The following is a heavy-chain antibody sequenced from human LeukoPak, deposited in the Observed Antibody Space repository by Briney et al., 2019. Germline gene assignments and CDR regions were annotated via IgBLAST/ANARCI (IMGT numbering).Heavy chain of an antibody. V-gene: IGHV4-39*01. CDR2: MFYGGST. CDR1: GGSISSSSYY. J-gene: IGHJ4*02. Sequence: SETLSLTCTVSGGSISSSSYYWGWIRQPPGKGLEWIGSMFYGGSTNYTPSLKSRVTISVDTSKNQFSLKLSSATAADTAVYYCARSATVVTPGDYWGQGTLVTVSS. D-gene: IGHD4-23*01. CDR3: ARSATVVTPGDY.